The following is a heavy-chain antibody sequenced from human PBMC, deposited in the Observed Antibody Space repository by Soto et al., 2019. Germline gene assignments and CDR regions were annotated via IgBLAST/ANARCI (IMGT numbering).Heavy chain of an antibody. CDR3: ARGSRGDPGITIFGVGPQPYYYYMDV. D-gene: IGHD3-3*01. CDR2: INWNGGST. CDR1: GFTFDDYG. Sequence: GGSLRLSCAASGFTFDDYGMSWVRQAPGKGLEWVSGINWNGGSTGYADSVKGRFTISRDNAKNSLYLQMNSLRAEDTALYHCARGSRGDPGITIFGVGPQPYYYYMDVWGKGTTVTVSS. J-gene: IGHJ6*03. V-gene: IGHV3-20*01.